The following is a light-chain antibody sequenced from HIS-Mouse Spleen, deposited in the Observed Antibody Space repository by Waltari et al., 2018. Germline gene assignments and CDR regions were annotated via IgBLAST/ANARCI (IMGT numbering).Light chain of an antibody. V-gene: IGLV3-10*01. CDR2: EDS. CDR1: ALPKKY. Sequence: SYELTRPPSVSVSPGQTARNTCSGDALPKKYAYWYQQKSGQAPVLVIYEDSKRPSGIPERFSGSSSGTMATLTISGAQVEDEADYYCYSTDSSGNHRVFGGGTKLTVL. J-gene: IGLJ2*01. CDR3: YSTDSSGNHRV.